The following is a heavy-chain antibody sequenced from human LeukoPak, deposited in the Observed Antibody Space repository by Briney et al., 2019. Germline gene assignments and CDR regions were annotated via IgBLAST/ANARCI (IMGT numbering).Heavy chain of an antibody. D-gene: IGHD5-18*01. V-gene: IGHV4-59*01. Sequence: SETLSHTCTLSRDSINSYYWSWIRQPPGKGLEWIGYIYYSGSTNYNPSLKSRVTISVDTSKNHFSLKLSSVTAADTAVYYCAGGGYIYGFSFVYWGQGTLVTVSS. CDR1: RDSINSYY. J-gene: IGHJ4*02. CDR2: IYYSGST. CDR3: AGGGYIYGFSFVY.